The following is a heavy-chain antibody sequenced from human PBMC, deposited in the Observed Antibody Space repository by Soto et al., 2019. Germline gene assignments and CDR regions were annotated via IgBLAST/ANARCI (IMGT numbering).Heavy chain of an antibody. CDR1: GASISGFY. CDR3: VRDGTKTLRDWFEP. V-gene: IGHV4-4*07. J-gene: IGHJ5*02. Sequence: PPETLSLTCTVSGASISGFYWSWIRKSAGKGLEWIGRIYATATTDYNPALKSRVMMSVDTSKKQFSLKLRSVTAADTAVYYCVRDGTKTLRDWFEPWGQGISVTVS. D-gene: IGHD1-1*01. CDR2: IYATATT.